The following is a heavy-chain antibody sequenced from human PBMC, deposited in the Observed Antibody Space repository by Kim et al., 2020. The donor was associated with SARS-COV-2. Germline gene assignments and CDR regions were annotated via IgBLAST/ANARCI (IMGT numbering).Heavy chain of an antibody. J-gene: IGHJ3*02. Sequence: DSVKGRFTISRDNAKNSLYLQMTSLRAEDTAVYYCARGITMVRGVKAFDIWGQGTMVTVSS. V-gene: IGHV3-7*03. D-gene: IGHD3-10*01. CDR3: ARGITMVRGVKAFDI.